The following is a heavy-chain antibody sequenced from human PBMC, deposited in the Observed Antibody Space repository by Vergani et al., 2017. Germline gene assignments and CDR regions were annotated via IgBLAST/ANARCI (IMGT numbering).Heavy chain of an antibody. CDR1: GYTFTSYG. Sequence: QVQLVQSGAEVKKPGASVKVSCKASGYTFTSYGISWVRQAPGQGLEWMGRIIPILGIANYAQKFQGRVTITADKSTSTAYMELSSLRSEDTAVYYCARGSTTVTLWYFDLWGRGTLVTVSS. CDR2: IIPILGIA. D-gene: IGHD4-17*01. J-gene: IGHJ2*01. CDR3: ARGSTTVTLWYFDL. V-gene: IGHV1-69*04.